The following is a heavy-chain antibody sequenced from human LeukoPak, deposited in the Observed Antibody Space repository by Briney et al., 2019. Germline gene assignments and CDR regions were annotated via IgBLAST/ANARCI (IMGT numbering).Heavy chain of an antibody. J-gene: IGHJ3*02. CDR1: GFTVSSNY. Sequence: GGSLRLSCAASGFTVSSNYMSWVRQAPGKGLEWVSVIYSGGSTYYADSVKGRFTISRDNSKNTLYLQMNSLRAEDTAVYYCARALMVRGVPYAFDIWGQGTMVTVSS. CDR3: ARALMVRGVPYAFDI. D-gene: IGHD3-10*01. CDR2: IYSGGST. V-gene: IGHV3-66*01.